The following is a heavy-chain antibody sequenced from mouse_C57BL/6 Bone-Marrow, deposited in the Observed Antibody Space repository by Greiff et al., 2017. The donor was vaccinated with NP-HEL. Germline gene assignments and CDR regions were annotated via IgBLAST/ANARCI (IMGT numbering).Heavy chain of an antibody. Sequence: QVQLQQPGAELVKPGASVTLSCKASGYTFTSYWMHWVKQRPGQGLEWIGMIHPNSGSTNYNEKFKSKATLTVDKSSSTAYMQLSSLTSEDSAVYYCARSWGYYYGSSWGFAYWGQGTLVTVSA. CDR3: ARSWGYYYGSSWGFAY. CDR2: IHPNSGST. CDR1: GYTFTSYW. V-gene: IGHV1-64*01. D-gene: IGHD1-1*01. J-gene: IGHJ3*01.